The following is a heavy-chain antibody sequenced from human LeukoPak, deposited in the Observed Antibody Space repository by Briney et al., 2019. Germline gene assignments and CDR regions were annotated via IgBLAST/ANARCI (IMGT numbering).Heavy chain of an antibody. CDR1: GGSISSYY. V-gene: IGHV4-59*08. D-gene: IGHD3-10*01. J-gene: IGHJ5*02. CDR2: IYCSGST. Sequence: SETLSLTCTVSGGSISSYYWSWIRQPPGKGLEWIGYIYCSGSTNYNPSLKSRVTISVDTSKNQFSLKLSSVTAADTAVHYCARHVNYYGSGCYFPLTWFDPWGQGTMVTVSS. CDR3: ARHVNYYGSGCYFPLTWFDP.